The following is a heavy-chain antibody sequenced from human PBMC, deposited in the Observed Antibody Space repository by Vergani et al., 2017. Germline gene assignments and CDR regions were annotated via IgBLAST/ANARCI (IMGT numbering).Heavy chain of an antibody. CDR1: GGTFRSYA. V-gene: IGHV1-69*01. D-gene: IGHD6-19*01. CDR3: ARTSEYSSGWYGLEDYYGMDV. Sequence: QVQLVQSGAEVKKPGSSVTVSCKASGGTFRSYAISWVRQAPGPGLEWMGGIIPIFGTANYAQKFQGRVTITADESTSTAYMELSSLRSEDTAVYYCARTSEYSSGWYGLEDYYGMDVWGQGTTVTVSS. J-gene: IGHJ6*02. CDR2: IIPIFGTA.